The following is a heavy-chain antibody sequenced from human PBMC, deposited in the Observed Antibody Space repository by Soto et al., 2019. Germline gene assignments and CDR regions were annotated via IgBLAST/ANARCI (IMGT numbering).Heavy chain of an antibody. CDR1: GFTFSSYG. V-gene: IGHV3-30*18. D-gene: IGHD6-19*01. CDR2: ISYDGSNK. J-gene: IGHJ4*02. Sequence: GGSLRRSCAASGFTFSSYGMHWVRQAPGKGLEWVAVISYDGSNKYYADSVKGRFTISRDNSKNTLYLQMNSLRAEDTAVYYCAKESRGYSSGWYPVDEYYFDYWGQGTLVTVSS. CDR3: AKESRGYSSGWYPVDEYYFDY.